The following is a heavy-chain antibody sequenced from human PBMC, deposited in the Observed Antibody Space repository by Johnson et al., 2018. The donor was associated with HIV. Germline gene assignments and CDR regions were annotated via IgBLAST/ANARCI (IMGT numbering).Heavy chain of an antibody. CDR2: ISYDASNK. D-gene: IGHD1-26*01. V-gene: IGHV3-30*04. Sequence: QVQLVESGGGVAQPGRSLRLPCAASGFTFSSYAMHWVRQAPGHGREWVAVISYDASNKYYADSVKGRFTISRDNSKNTLYLQMNSLRAEDTAVYYCAKDVELHGAFDIWGQGTMVTVSS. CDR3: AKDVELHGAFDI. J-gene: IGHJ3*02. CDR1: GFTFSSYA.